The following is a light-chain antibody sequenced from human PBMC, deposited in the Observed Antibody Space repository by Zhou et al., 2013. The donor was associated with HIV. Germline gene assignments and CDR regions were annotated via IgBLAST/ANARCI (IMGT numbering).Light chain of an antibody. CDR1: QSVSSSY. Sequence: EIVLTQSPGTLSLSPGERATLSCRASQSVSSSYLAWYQQKPGQAPRLLIYDASSRAPGIPARFSGSGSGTDFTLTITSLEPEDFAVYYCQQSNNWPPSFTFGPGTKVDFK. J-gene: IGKJ3*01. CDR2: DAS. CDR3: QQSNNWPPSFT. V-gene: IGKV3D-20*02.